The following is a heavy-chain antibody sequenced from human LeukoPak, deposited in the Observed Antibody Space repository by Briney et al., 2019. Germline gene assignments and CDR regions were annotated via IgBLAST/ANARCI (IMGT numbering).Heavy chain of an antibody. CDR2: IYYSGST. J-gene: IGHJ2*01. CDR3: ARGDYYDSSGYYYSNWYFDL. D-gene: IGHD3-22*01. Sequence: PSETLSLTCTVSGGSISSGGYYWRWIRQHPGKGLEWIGYIYYSGSTYYNPSLKSRVTISVDTSKNQFSLKLSSVTAADTAVYYCARGDYYDSSGYYYSNWYFDLWGRGTLVTVSS. CDR1: GGSISSGGYY. V-gene: IGHV4-31*03.